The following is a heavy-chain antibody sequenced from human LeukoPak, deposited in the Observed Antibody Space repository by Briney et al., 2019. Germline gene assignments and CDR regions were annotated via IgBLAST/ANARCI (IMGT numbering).Heavy chain of an antibody. V-gene: IGHV3-53*01. CDR2: IYSDGST. J-gene: IGHJ4*02. CDR1: GFTVSTNY. Sequence: SGGSLRLSCAGSGFTVSTNYMSWVRQAPGKGLEWVSVIYSDGSTYYADSVKGRFTISRDISKNTLYLQMNSLRAEDTAVYYCARVYYDSSGYYYTFDYWGQGTLVSVSS. D-gene: IGHD3-22*01. CDR3: ARVYYDSSGYYYTFDY.